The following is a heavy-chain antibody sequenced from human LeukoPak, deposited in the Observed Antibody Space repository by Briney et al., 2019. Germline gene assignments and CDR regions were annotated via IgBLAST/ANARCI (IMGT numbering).Heavy chain of an antibody. Sequence: SGPTLVNPTQTLRLTCTFSGFSLMTKGVGVGWIRQPPGKGLEWIGYIYYSGSTNYNPSLKSRVTISVDTSKNQFSLKLSSVTAADTAVYYCARESNDYGDPVAFDIWGQGTMVTVSS. J-gene: IGHJ3*02. CDR2: IYYSGST. CDR1: GFSLMTKGVG. V-gene: IGHV4-61*08. CDR3: ARESNDYGDPVAFDI. D-gene: IGHD4-17*01.